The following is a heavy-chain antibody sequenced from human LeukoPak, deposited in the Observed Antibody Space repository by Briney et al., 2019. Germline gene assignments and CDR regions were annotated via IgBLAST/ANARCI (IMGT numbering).Heavy chain of an antibody. CDR1: GGSISSYY. CDR2: IYYSGST. J-gene: IGHJ4*02. V-gene: IGHV4-59*01. CDR3: ARYVWGSYPTFEDY. Sequence: SETLSLTCAVSGGSISSYYWSWIRQPPGKGLEWIAYIYYSGSTHHNPSLKSRVTISVDTSKNQFSLKLSSVTAADAAVYYCARYVWGSYPTFEDYWGQGTLVTVSS. D-gene: IGHD3-16*02.